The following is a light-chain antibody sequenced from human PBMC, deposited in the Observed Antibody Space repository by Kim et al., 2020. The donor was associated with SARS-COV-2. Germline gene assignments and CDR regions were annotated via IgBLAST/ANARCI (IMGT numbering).Light chain of an antibody. V-gene: IGLV3-19*01. CDR3: NSRDSSSNHQGV. J-gene: IGLJ3*02. Sequence: LGQTVRITCQGDGHRSYYASRYQQKPGQAAVLVIYGKNNRPSGIPDRFSGSSSGNTASLTITGAQAENEADYYCNSRDSSSNHQGVFGGGTRLTVL. CDR2: GKN. CDR1: GHRSYY.